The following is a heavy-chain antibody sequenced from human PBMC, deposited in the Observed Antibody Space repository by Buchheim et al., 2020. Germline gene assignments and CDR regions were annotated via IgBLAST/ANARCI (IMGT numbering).Heavy chain of an antibody. V-gene: IGHV3-30-3*02. Sequence: QVQLVESGGGVVQPGRSLRLSCAASGLTFSTNSMHWVRQAPGKGLEWVAGISFDGSDQHYTDPVKGRFTISRDISKNTLSLQMNSLRVEDTAIYYCAEGRWDTSGWFFDYWGQGTL. CDR2: ISFDGSDQ. J-gene: IGHJ4*02. CDR3: AEGRWDTSGWFFDY. CDR1: GLTFSTNS. D-gene: IGHD6-19*01.